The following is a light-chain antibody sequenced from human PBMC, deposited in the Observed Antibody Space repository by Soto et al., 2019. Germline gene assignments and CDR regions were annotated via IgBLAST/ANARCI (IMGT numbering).Light chain of an antibody. CDR2: EVS. J-gene: IGLJ1*01. Sequence: QSLPTLPASLSGSRGSSITISSIGTIRDVGAYKYVSWNQQHPGKAPKVMIYEVSNPPSGVSNRFSGSKSGNTASLSISGLQAEDEADYFCSSYSSSSTLFVFGTGTKVTVL. CDR1: IRDVGAYKY. V-gene: IGLV2-14*01. CDR3: SSYSSSSTLFV.